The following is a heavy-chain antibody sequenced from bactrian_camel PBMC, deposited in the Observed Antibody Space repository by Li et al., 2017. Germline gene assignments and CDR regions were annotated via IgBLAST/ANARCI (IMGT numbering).Heavy chain of an antibody. CDR1: GYLYRRYC. Sequence: VQLVESGGGSVQAGGSLRLSCAASGYLYRRYCMGWFRQAPGKEREGVAAIFDRTYYADSVKGRFTISQDDAKKTLFLRMNNLRPEDTAEYFCAADSPGYCSGGRFLRQNFARYWGQGTQVTVS. CDR3: AADSPGYCSGGRFLRQNFARY. V-gene: IGHV3S67*01. CDR2: IFDRT. D-gene: IGHD1*01. J-gene: IGHJ4*01.